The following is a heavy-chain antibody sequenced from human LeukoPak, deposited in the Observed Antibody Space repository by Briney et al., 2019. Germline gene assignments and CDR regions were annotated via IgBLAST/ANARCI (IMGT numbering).Heavy chain of an antibody. J-gene: IGHJ4*02. Sequence: GGSLRLSCAASGFTFSGFSMSWVRQAPGKGLEWVSAISNNGGYTYYADSVQGRFTISRDNSKSTLCLQMNSLRAEDTAVYYCAKQLGYCSDGSCYFPYWGQGTLVTVSS. D-gene: IGHD2-15*01. CDR2: ISNNGGYT. CDR1: GFTFSGFS. V-gene: IGHV3-23*01. CDR3: AKQLGYCSDGSCYFPY.